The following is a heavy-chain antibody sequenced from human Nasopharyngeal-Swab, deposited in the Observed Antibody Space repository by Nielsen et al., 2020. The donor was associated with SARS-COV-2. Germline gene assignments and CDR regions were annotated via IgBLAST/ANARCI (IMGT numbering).Heavy chain of an antibody. CDR3: ARDPSTIFGGGIGMDV. D-gene: IGHD3-3*01. Sequence: SETLSLTCTVSGGPFSSYYWSWIRQPAGKGLEWIRRIYTSGSTNYNPSLKSRVTMSVDTSKNQFSLKLSSVTAADTAVYYCARDPSTIFGGGIGMDVWGQGTTVTVSS. CDR1: GGPFSSYY. CDR2: IYTSGST. V-gene: IGHV4-4*07. J-gene: IGHJ6*02.